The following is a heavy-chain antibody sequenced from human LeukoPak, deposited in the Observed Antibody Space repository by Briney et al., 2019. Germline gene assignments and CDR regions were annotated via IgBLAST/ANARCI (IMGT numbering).Heavy chain of an antibody. CDR3: ARDPLRYLRVGHYDY. CDR2: IDYDSSHI. J-gene: IGHJ4*02. CDR1: GFTFSTSA. D-gene: IGHD3-9*01. V-gene: IGHV3-21*01. Sequence: GVSLRLSCAASGFTFSTSAMNWVRQAPGKGLEWVSSIDYDSSHIYYAASVRGRFTISRDNARNSVYLQMNSLRVEDTAVYYCARDPLRYLRVGHYDYWGQGTLVAVSS.